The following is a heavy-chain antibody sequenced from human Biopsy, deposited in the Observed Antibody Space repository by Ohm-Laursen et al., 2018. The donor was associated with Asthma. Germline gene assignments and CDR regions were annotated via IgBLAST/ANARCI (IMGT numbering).Heavy chain of an antibody. CDR1: GYSLTDLT. CDR3: ASDFPKDYVRYNFQF. V-gene: IGHV1-24*01. Sequence: SSVKVSCKISGYSLTDLTMHWVRQAPGQGLEWMGGHDHEEGGTVNARRFQGRVTMTEDTSTDTAYMELSSLSSDDTAVYYCASDFPKDYVRYNFQFWGQGTLVTVSS. J-gene: IGHJ4*02. CDR2: HDHEEGGT. D-gene: IGHD4-17*01.